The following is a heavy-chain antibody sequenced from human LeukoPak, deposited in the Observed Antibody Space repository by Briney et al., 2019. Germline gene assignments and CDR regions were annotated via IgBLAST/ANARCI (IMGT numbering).Heavy chain of an antibody. V-gene: IGHV1-2*02. CDR3: ATVDATSLAVHY. J-gene: IGHJ4*02. CDR1: GYTFTRYY. CDR2: INPNTGGT. D-gene: IGHD6-19*01. Sequence: GASVKVSCKTSGYTFTRYYLNWVRQAPGQGLEWMGRINPNTGGTDSGQKFQGRVTMTRDTSISTAYMELSSLTFDDTAVYYCATVDATSLAVHYWGQGTLVTVSS.